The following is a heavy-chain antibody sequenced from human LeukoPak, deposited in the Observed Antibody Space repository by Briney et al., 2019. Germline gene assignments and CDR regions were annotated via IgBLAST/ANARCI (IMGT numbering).Heavy chain of an antibody. V-gene: IGHV4-38-2*01. CDR1: GYSITSGYY. Sequence: SETLSLTCAVSGYSITSGYYWAWIRQPPGKGLEWIGEINHSGSTNYNPSLKSRVTISVDTSKNQFSLKLSSVTAADTAVYYCARGKQWLVRTPLDYWGQGTLVTVSS. J-gene: IGHJ4*02. CDR3: ARGKQWLVRTPLDY. CDR2: INHSGST. D-gene: IGHD6-19*01.